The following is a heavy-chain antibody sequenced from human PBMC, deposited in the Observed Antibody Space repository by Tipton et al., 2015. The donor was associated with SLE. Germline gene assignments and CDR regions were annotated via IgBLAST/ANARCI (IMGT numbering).Heavy chain of an antibody. D-gene: IGHD4-17*01. CDR2: IRYDGSNK. J-gene: IGHJ4*02. CDR1: GFTFSSYG. CDR3: AKQGTDYDYY. Sequence: SLRLSCAASGFTFSSYGMHWVRQAPGKGLEWVAFIRYDGSNKYYADSVKGRFTISRDNSKSTLYLQMNSLRAEDTAVYYCAKQGTDYDYYWGQGTLVTVSS. V-gene: IGHV3-30*02.